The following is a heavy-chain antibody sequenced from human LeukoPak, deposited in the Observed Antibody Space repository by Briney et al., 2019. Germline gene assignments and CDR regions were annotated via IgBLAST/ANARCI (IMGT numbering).Heavy chain of an antibody. V-gene: IGHV3-30*18. CDR1: GFTFSRYG. CDR3: AKAGTFGLYYFDY. Sequence: GGSLRLSCAASGFTFSRYGMHWVRQAPGKGLEWVAVISSDGSNEYYADSVKGRFTISRDNSKNTLYLQMNSLRAEDTAVYYCAKAGTFGLYYFDYWGQGTLVTVSS. CDR2: ISSDGSNE. D-gene: IGHD3-10*01. J-gene: IGHJ4*02.